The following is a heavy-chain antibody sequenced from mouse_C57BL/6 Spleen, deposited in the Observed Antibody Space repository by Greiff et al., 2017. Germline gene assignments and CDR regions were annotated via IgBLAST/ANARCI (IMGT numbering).Heavy chain of an antibody. J-gene: IGHJ2*01. CDR2: IYPGDGDT. CDR3: ARSGIGTTVVATGDY. Sequence: VMLVESGPELVKPGASVKISCKASGYAFSSSWMNWVKQRPGKGLEWIGRIYPGDGDTNYNGKFKGKATLTADKSSSTAYMQLSSLTSEDSAVYFCARSGIGTTVVATGDYWGQGTTLTVSS. CDR1: GYAFSSSW. D-gene: IGHD1-1*01. V-gene: IGHV1-82*01.